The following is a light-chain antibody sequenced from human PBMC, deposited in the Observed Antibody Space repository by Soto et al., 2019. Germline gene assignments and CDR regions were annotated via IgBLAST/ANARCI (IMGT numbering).Light chain of an antibody. Sequence: QSVLTQPRSVSESPGQSVTISCTGTSSDVGGYNYVSWYQHHPGKAPKLMIFDVSKRPSGVPDRFSGSKSGYTASLTISGLQAEDEADYYCCSYAGSYTLVFGGGTQLTVL. CDR2: DVS. CDR3: CSYAGSYTLV. V-gene: IGLV2-11*01. CDR1: SSDVGGYNY. J-gene: IGLJ3*02.